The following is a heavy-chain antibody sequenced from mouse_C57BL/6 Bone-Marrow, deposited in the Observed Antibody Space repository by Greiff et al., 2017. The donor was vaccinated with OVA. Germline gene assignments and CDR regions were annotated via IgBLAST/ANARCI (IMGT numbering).Heavy chain of an antibody. J-gene: IGHJ1*03. CDR3: ARDPDSNYSHWYFDV. CDR2: ISDGGSYT. Sequence: EVQRVESGGGLVKPGGSLKLSCAASGFTFSSYAMSWVRQTPEKRLEWVATISDGGSYTYYPDNVKGRFTISRDNAKNNLYLQMSHLKSEDTAMYYCARDPDSNYSHWYFDVWGTGTTVTVSS. D-gene: IGHD2-5*01. CDR1: GFTFSSYA. V-gene: IGHV5-4*01.